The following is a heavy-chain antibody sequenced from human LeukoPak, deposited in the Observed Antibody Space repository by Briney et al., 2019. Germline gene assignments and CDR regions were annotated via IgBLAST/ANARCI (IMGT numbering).Heavy chain of an antibody. D-gene: IGHD3-10*01. V-gene: IGHV5-51*01. J-gene: IGHJ6*03. CDR2: IYAGDSDT. CDR1: GYIFTSSW. CDR3: ARQSLSYYYGSGSYRHYYYYYMDV. Sequence: GESLKISCKGPGYIFTSSWIGWVRQLPGKGLEWMGIIYAGDSDTRDSASFQGQVTISADKSISTAYLQWSSLKASDTAMYYCARQSLSYYYGSGSYRHYYYYYMDVWGKGTTVTVSS.